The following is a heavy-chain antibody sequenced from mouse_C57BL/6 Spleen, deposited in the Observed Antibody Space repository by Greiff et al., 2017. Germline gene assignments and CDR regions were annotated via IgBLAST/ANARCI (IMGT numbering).Heavy chain of an antibody. Sequence: QVQLQQSGAELVKPGASVKISCKASGYAFSSYWMNWVKQRPGKGLEWIGQIYPGDGDTNYNGKFKGKATLTADKSSSTAYMQLSSLTSEDSAVYFCARRSYEDGYYVFDYWGQGTTLTVSS. J-gene: IGHJ2*01. D-gene: IGHD2-3*01. V-gene: IGHV1-80*01. CDR3: ARRSYEDGYYVFDY. CDR2: IYPGDGDT. CDR1: GYAFSSYW.